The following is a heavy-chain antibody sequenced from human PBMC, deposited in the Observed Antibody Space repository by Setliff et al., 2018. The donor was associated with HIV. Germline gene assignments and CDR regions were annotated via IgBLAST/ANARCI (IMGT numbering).Heavy chain of an antibody. CDR2: IYPDDSAT. V-gene: IGHV5-51*01. D-gene: IGHD2-21*01. Sequence: GESLKISCKGSGYRFSDNWIGWGRQMPGKGLEWMGIIYPDDSATRYSPSFQGQVTISADKSINTAYLRWRRLRASDTAMYYCAKHGFERKSPYNWFDSWGQGTLVTVSS. J-gene: IGHJ5*01. CDR1: GYRFSDNW. CDR3: AKHGFERKSPYNWFDS.